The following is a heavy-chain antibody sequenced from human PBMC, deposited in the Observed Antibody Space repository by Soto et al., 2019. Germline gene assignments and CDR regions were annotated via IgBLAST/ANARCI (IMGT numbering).Heavy chain of an antibody. V-gene: IGHV1-3*05. CDR2: INAGNGNT. CDR1: GYTFTGYA. D-gene: IGHD6-19*01. J-gene: IGHJ4*02. Sequence: QVQLVQSGAEEKKPGASVKVSCKASGYTFTGYAMHWVRQAPGQRLEGMGWINAGNGNTKYSQKFQGRVTITRDTSASTAYMELSSLRSEDTALYYCARAVAVPADLDYWGQGTLVTVSS. CDR3: ARAVAVPADLDY.